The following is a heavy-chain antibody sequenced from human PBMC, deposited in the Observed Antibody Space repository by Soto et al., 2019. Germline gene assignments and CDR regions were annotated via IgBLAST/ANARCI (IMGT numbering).Heavy chain of an antibody. CDR1: GFTVSSNY. CDR2: IYSGGST. Sequence: EVQLVESGGGLIQPGGSLRLSCAASGFTVSSNYMSWVRQAPGKGLEWVSVIYSGGSTYYADSVKGRFTISRDNTKNTLYLKMNSPRAEDTAVYYCARDPRWAYCGGDWYSPDAFDIWGQGAMDTVSS. D-gene: IGHD2-21*02. CDR3: ARDPRWAYCGGDWYSPDAFDI. J-gene: IGHJ3*02. V-gene: IGHV3-53*01.